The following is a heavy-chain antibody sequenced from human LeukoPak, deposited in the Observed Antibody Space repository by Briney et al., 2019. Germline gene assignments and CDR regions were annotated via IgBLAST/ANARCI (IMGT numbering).Heavy chain of an antibody. CDR1: GGSFGGNS. D-gene: IGHD3-10*01. Sequence: RPSETPSLTCDVSGGSFGGNSWTWIRQPPGKGLEWIGEIHHSGSTNYRPSLKSRVTISADASKNQFSLQLNSVSAADTAVYYCARESTMIRGLIPWFDPWGQGTLVTVSS. J-gene: IGHJ5*02. CDR2: IHHSGST. CDR3: ARESTMIRGLIPWFDP. V-gene: IGHV4-34*01.